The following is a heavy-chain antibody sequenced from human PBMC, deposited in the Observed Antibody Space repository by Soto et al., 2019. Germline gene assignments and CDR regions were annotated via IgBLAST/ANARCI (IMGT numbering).Heavy chain of an antibody. CDR3: ARAHYGSGSYSSGRYYGMDV. V-gene: IGHV1-69*12. CDR1: GGTFSSYA. D-gene: IGHD3-10*01. Sequence: QVQLVQSGAEVKKPGSSVKVSCKASGGTFSSYAISWVRQAPGQGLELMGGIIPIFGTANYAQKFQGRVTITADESTSTAYMELSSLGAEDTAVYYCARAHYGSGSYSSGRYYGMDVWGPGTTVTVAS. J-gene: IGHJ6*02. CDR2: IIPIFGTA.